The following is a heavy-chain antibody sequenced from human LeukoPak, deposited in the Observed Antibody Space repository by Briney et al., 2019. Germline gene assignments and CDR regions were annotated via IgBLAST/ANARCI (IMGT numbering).Heavy chain of an antibody. Sequence: PGRSQRLSCAASGFTFDDYAMHWVRQAPGKGLECVSGLSWNSGSIGYADSVKGRFTISRDNAKNSLYLQMNSLRPEDTALYYCAKGASRDGGVSGAWGQGTLVTVSS. CDR2: LSWNSGSI. J-gene: IGHJ5*02. D-gene: IGHD2-8*02. V-gene: IGHV3-9*01. CDR3: AKGASRDGGVSGA. CDR1: GFTFDDYA.